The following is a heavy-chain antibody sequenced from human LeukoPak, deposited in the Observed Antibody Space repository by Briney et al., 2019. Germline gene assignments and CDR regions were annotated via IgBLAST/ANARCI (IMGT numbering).Heavy chain of an antibody. D-gene: IGHD2-15*01. CDR1: GGSFSGYY. CDR3: ARGRVVVVAASYYYGMDV. J-gene: IGHJ6*02. Sequence: PSETLFLTCAVYGGSFSGYYWSWIRQPPGKGLEWIGEINHSGSTNYNPSLKSRVTISVDTSKNQFSLKLSSVTAADTAVYYCARGRVVVVAASYYYGMDVWGQGTTVTVSS. CDR2: INHSGST. V-gene: IGHV4-34*01.